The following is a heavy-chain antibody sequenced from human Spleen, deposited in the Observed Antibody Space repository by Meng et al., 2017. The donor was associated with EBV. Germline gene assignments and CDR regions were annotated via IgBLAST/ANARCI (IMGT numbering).Heavy chain of an antibody. CDR2: LSFSGTT. CDR3: ARDGGYGGPDYFDF. D-gene: IGHD4-23*01. J-gene: IGHJ4*02. Sequence: GPGLVMPSECPPRPGGFSGGSVSSGSDYWGWIRQPPGKGLEWIGYLSFSGTTVYNPSLSSRVTMSVDTSKNQFSLNLTSVTTADTAVYYCARDGGYGGPDYFDFWGQGTLVTVSS. CDR1: GGSVSSGSDY. V-gene: IGHV4-61*01.